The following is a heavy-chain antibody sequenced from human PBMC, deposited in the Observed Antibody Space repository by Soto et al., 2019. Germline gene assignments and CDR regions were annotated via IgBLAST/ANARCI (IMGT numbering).Heavy chain of an antibody. J-gene: IGHJ6*02. Sequence: QVQLVESGGGVVQPGRSLRLSCAASGFTFSSYGMHWVRQAPGKGLEWVAVIWYDGSNKYSADSVKGRFTISRDNSKNTLYLQMNSLRAEDTALYYCARDGAHGGMDVWCQGTTVTVSS. CDR3: ARDGAHGGMDV. CDR1: GFTFSSYG. V-gene: IGHV3-33*01. CDR2: IWYDGSNK.